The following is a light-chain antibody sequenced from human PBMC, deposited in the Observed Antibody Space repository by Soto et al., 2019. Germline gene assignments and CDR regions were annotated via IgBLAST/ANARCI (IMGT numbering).Light chain of an antibody. CDR2: HNS. Sequence: QSVRTQPPSGSGAPGQRGTISCTGSGSNIGAGYDVHWYQHLPGTAPKLLIYHNSDRPSGVPDRFSGSKSGTSASLAITGLQAEDEADYYCQSYDSGLSAFYVFGTGPKVTVL. J-gene: IGLJ1*01. CDR1: GSNIGAGYD. CDR3: QSYDSGLSAFYV. V-gene: IGLV1-40*01.